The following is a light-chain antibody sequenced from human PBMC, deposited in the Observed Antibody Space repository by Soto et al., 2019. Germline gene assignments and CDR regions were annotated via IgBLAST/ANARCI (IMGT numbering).Light chain of an antibody. CDR3: QQFGNSPPLT. V-gene: IGKV3-20*01. CDR1: QSISSSY. CDR2: GAS. J-gene: IGKJ4*01. Sequence: ESVLTQYPGTLSLSPGERATLSCRTSQSISSSYLAWYQHKVGQAPRLLIYGASSRATGIPDRFSGSGSGTDLTLTISRLEPEDFGVYYCQQFGNSPPLTFGGGTKVEIK.